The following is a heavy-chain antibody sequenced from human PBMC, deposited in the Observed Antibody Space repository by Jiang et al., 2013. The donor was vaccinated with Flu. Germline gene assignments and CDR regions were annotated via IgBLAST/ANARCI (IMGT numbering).Heavy chain of an antibody. V-gene: IGHV5-10-1*01. D-gene: IGHD4-17*01. CDR1: GYSFTSYW. Sequence: GAEVKKPGESLRISCKGSGYSFTSYWISWVRQMPGKGLEWMGRIDPSDSYTNYSPSFQGHVTISADKSISTAYLQWSSLKASDTAMYYCARGLDGDYVRYYYYYYGMDVWGQGTTVTVSS. J-gene: IGHJ6*02. CDR2: IDPSDSYT. CDR3: ARGLDGDYVRYYYYYYGMDV.